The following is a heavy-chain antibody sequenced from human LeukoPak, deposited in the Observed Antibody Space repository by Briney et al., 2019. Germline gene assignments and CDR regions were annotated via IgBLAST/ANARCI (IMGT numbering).Heavy chain of an antibody. J-gene: IGHJ4*02. CDR3: ARLRQHLAPIDY. Sequence: PGGSLRLSCTVSGGSISSSTYYWGWIRQPPGRGLEWIGSIYYSGSTYYNPSLKSRVTISVDTSKNQFSLKLTSVTAADTAVYYCARLRQHLAPIDYWGQGTLVTVSS. CDR2: IYYSGST. CDR1: GGSISSSTYY. V-gene: IGHV4-39*01. D-gene: IGHD6-13*01.